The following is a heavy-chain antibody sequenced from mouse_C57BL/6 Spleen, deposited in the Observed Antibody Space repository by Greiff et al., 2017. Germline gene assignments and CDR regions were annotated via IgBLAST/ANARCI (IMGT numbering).Heavy chain of an antibody. CDR3: ARSGYYDAMDY. J-gene: IGHJ4*01. CDR1: GFTFSDYG. CDR2: ISSGSSTI. V-gene: IGHV5-17*01. D-gene: IGHD1-1*02. Sequence: EVMLVESGGGLVKPGGSLKLSCAASGFTFSDYGMHWVRQAPETGLEWVAYISSGSSTIYYADTVKGRFTISRDNAKNTLFLQMTSLRSEDTAMYYCARSGYYDAMDYWGQGTSVTVSS.